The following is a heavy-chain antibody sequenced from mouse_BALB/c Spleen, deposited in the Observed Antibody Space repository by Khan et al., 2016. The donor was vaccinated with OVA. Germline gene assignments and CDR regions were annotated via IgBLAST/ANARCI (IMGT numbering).Heavy chain of an antibody. Sequence: EVQLVESGPGLVKPSQSLSLTCTVTGYSITSDYAWDWIRQFPGNKLEWMGYISYGGSTSYNPSLKSRISITRDTSKNQFFLQLNSVTTEDTATYYCARKNYEGYAMDYWGQGTSVTVSS. CDR1: GYSITSDYA. CDR3: ARKNYEGYAMDY. D-gene: IGHD2-4*01. J-gene: IGHJ4*01. CDR2: ISYGGST. V-gene: IGHV3-2*02.